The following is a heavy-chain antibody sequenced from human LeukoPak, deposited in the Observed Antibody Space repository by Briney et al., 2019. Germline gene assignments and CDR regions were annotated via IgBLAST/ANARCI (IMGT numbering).Heavy chain of an antibody. CDR2: IKSKTVGGTT. J-gene: IGHJ4*02. Sequence: GGSLRLSCAASGFTFRNASMSWVRQAPGKGPEWVGRIKSKTVGGTTDYAAPVKGRFIISRNDSKNTLFLQMNSLTTEDTAVYFCAHRDTTMVRVDYWGQGTLVTVSS. CDR3: AHRDTTMVRVDY. CDR1: GFTFRNAS. D-gene: IGHD5-18*01. V-gene: IGHV3-15*01.